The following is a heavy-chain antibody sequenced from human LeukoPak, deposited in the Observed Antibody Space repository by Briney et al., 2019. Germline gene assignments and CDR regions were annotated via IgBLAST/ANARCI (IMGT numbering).Heavy chain of an antibody. D-gene: IGHD6-13*01. Sequence: ASVKVSCKASGYIFTSYSISWVRQAPGQGLEWMGWISAYNGDTNYEQKFQGRVTMTTDTSTSTAYMELKSLRSDDTAVYYCAREEGAPIAAANIWGLGTKVTVSS. CDR2: ISAYNGDT. CDR1: GYIFTSYS. V-gene: IGHV1-18*01. J-gene: IGHJ3*02. CDR3: AREEGAPIAAANI.